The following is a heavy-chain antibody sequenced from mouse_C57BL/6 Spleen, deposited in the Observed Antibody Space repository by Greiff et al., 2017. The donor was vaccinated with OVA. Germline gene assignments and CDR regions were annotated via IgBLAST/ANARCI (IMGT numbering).Heavy chain of an antibody. CDR1: GYAFTNYL. CDR2: INPGSGGT. Sequence: QVQLQQSGAELVRPGTSVKVSCKASGYAFTNYLIEWVKQRPGQGLEWIGVINPGSGGTNYNEKFKGKATLTADKSSSTAYMQLSSLTSEDSAVYFCARGGYYSNYDYWGQGTTLTVSS. D-gene: IGHD2-5*01. J-gene: IGHJ2*01. CDR3: ARGGYYSNYDY. V-gene: IGHV1-54*01.